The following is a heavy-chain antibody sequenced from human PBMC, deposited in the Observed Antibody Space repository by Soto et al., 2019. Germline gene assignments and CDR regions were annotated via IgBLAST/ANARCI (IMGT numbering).Heavy chain of an antibody. D-gene: IGHD5-12*01. V-gene: IGHV4-30-4*01. CDR3: DRDGGGYVRTGFQYGLDV. CDR2: IYYSGST. J-gene: IGHJ6*02. CDR1: VGSISSGDYY. Sequence: SEKLSVTCTVSVGSISSGDYYWSWIRQPPGKGLEWIGYIYYSGSTYYHPSLQSRVTISVDTSKNQFSLKLSSVTAADTAVYYCDRDGGGYVRTGFQYGLDVWCQSTTVT.